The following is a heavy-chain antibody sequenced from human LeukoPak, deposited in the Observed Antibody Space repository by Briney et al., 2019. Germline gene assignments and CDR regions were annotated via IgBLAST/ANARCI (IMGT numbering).Heavy chain of an antibody. CDR2: IYYRGSI. CDR1: GGSISTYY. J-gene: IGHJ4*02. Sequence: SETLSLTCTVSGGSISTYYWSWIRQAPGKALEWIGYIYYRGSINYNPSLKSRVTISADTSKNQFSLKLNSVTAADTVVYYCARSGDTSGYYYYFDYWGQGTLVTVSS. CDR3: ARSGDTSGYYYYFDY. D-gene: IGHD3-22*01. V-gene: IGHV4-59*01.